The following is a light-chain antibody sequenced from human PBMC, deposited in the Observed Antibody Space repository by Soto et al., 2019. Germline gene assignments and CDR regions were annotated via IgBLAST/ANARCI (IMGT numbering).Light chain of an antibody. CDR3: SSYSSANTLI. Sequence: QSALTQPASVSGSPGQSIAISCTGGTSDIGHYNSVAWYQQHPGKAPKLMIYEVSSRPSGVSNRFSGSKSGNTASLTISGLQAEDEAQYYCSSYSSANTLIFGGGTKLTVL. V-gene: IGLV2-14*01. CDR2: EVS. CDR1: TSDIGHYNS. J-gene: IGLJ2*01.